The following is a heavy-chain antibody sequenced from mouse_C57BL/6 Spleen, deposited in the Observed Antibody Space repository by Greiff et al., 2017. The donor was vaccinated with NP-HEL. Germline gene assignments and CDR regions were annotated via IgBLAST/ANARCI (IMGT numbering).Heavy chain of an antibody. CDR2: ISSGSSTI. CDR1: GFTFSDYG. V-gene: IGHV5-17*01. D-gene: IGHD1-1*01. J-gene: IGHJ2*01. CDR3: AATVPLDY. Sequence: EVMLVESGGGLVKPGGSLKLSCAASGFTFSDYGMHRVRQAPEKGLEWVAYISSGSSTIYYADTVKGRFTISRDNAKNTLFLQMTSLRSEDTAMYYCAATVPLDYWGQGTTLTVSS.